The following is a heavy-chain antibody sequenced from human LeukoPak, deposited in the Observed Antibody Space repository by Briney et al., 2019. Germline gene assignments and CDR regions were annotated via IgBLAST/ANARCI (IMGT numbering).Heavy chain of an antibody. V-gene: IGHV4-34*01. D-gene: IGHD3-9*01. CDR2: IHYTGAT. J-gene: IGHJ4*02. Sequence: SETLPLTCAVYGGSITGYYWSWIRQTPGRGLEWVGEIHYTGATSYNPSLKGRATISTDASKNQFSLRLSSVTAADTAVYYCARGNILTGYCFDFWGQGALVNVSS. CDR1: GGSITGYY. CDR3: ARGNILTGYCFDF.